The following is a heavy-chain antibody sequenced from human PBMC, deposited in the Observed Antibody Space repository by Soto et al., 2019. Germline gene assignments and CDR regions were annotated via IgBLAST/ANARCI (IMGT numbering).Heavy chain of an antibody. CDR2: MNPGSGDT. D-gene: IGHD3-16*01. Sequence: GASLKVSCKASGYSFTNNDVSWVRQATGQGLEWMGWMNPGSGDTGYAQKFQGRVTMTRDISTATAYMELSSLRSDDTATYYCARMATFGSLDWFDPWGQGTLVTVSS. V-gene: IGHV1-8*01. CDR1: GYSFTNND. J-gene: IGHJ5*02. CDR3: ARMATFGSLDWFDP.